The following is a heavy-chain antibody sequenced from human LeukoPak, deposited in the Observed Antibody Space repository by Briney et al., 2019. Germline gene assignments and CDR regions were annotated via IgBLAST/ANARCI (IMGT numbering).Heavy chain of an antibody. D-gene: IGHD2-2*01. Sequence: PGGSLRLSCAASGFTFSSYWMSWVRQAPGKGLEWVANIKQDGSEEYYVDSVKGRFTISRDNAKNSLYLQMNSLRAEDTAVYYCARDDCSSISCYHNWFDPWGQGTLVTVFS. J-gene: IGHJ5*02. CDR3: ARDDCSSISCYHNWFDP. CDR1: GFTFSSYW. V-gene: IGHV3-7*01. CDR2: IKQDGSEE.